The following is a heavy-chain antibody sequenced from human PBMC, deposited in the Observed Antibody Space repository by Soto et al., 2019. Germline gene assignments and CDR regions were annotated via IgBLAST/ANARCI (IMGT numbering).Heavy chain of an antibody. Sequence: QVQLVQSGAEVKKPGSSVKVSCKASGGTFSSYAISWVRQAPGQGLEWMGGIIPIFGTANYAQKFQGRVTITAAESTSTGYMELSSLRSDDTAVYYCARGAGPYYDFWSGYTYYGLCWFDPWGQGTLVTVSS. V-gene: IGHV1-69*01. CDR3: ARGAGPYYDFWSGYTYYGLCWFDP. D-gene: IGHD3-3*01. J-gene: IGHJ5*02. CDR2: IIPIFGTA. CDR1: GGTFSSYA.